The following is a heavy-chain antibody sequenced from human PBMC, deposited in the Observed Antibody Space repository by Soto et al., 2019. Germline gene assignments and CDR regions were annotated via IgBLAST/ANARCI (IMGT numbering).Heavy chain of an antibody. V-gene: IGHV1-46*01. CDR2: INPSGGST. D-gene: IGHD6-19*01. CDR1: GFTFSSYA. Sequence: GGSLRLSCAASGFTFSSYAMSWVRQAPGKGLEWMGIINPSGGSTSYAQKFQGRVTMTRDTSTSTVYMELSSLRSEDTAVYYCARAIYSSGWKSYYGMDVWGQGTTVTVSS. J-gene: IGHJ6*02. CDR3: ARAIYSSGWKSYYGMDV.